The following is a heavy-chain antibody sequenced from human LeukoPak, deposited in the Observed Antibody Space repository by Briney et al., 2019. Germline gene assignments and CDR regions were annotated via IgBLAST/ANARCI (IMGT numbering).Heavy chain of an antibody. V-gene: IGHV3-7*01. D-gene: IGHD3-22*01. J-gene: IGHJ6*02. CDR3: ARDDSSGYYHYYYYGMDV. CDR1: GFTFSSYW. CDR2: IKQDGSEK. Sequence: GGSLRLSCAASGFTFSSYWMSWVRQAPGKGLEWVANIKQDGSEKYYVDSVKGRFTISRDNAKNSLYLQMNSLRAEDTAVYYCARDDSSGYYHYYYYGMDVWGQGTTVTVSS.